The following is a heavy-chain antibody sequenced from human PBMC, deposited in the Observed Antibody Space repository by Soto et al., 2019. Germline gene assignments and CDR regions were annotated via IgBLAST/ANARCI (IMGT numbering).Heavy chain of an antibody. CDR2: ISSDGSST. Sequence: PGGSLRLSCAASGFTFNIYWMHWVRRAPGKGLVWVSRISSDGSSTTYADSVKDRFTISRDNAKNTLYLQMNSLRVEDTALYYCARAPKGYGMDVWGQGTTVTVSS. CDR3: ARAPKGYGMDV. J-gene: IGHJ6*02. V-gene: IGHV3-74*01. CDR1: GFTFNIYW.